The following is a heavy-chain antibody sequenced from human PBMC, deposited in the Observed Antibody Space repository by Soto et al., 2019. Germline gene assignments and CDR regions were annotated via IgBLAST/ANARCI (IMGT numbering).Heavy chain of an antibody. Sequence: GGSLRLSCAASGFTFSSYDMHWVRQATGKGLEWVSAIGTAGETYYPGSVKGRFTISRENAKNSLYLQMNSLRAGDTAVYYCARGPGRPGPYGYYYYMDVWGKGTTVTVSS. CDR2: IGTAGET. CDR1: GFTFSSYD. V-gene: IGHV3-13*01. D-gene: IGHD1-26*01. CDR3: ARGPGRPGPYGYYYYMDV. J-gene: IGHJ6*03.